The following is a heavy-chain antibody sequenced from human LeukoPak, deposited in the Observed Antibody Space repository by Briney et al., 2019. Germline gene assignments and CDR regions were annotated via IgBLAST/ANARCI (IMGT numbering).Heavy chain of an antibody. CDR3: ASRRIYGSGGPFDY. CDR2: INHSGST. J-gene: IGHJ4*02. Sequence: PSETLSLTCAVYGGSFSGYYWSWIRQPPGKGLEWIGEINHSGSTNYNPSLKSRVTISVDTSKNQFSLKLSSVTAADTAVYYCASRRIYGSGGPFDYWGQGTLVTVSS. V-gene: IGHV4-34*01. CDR1: GGSFSGYY. D-gene: IGHD3-10*01.